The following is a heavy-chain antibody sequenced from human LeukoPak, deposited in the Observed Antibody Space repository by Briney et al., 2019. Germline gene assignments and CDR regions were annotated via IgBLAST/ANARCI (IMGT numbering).Heavy chain of an antibody. CDR1: GLTFSSYA. Sequence: GGSLRLSCAASGLTFSSYAMSWVRQAPGKGLEWVSAISGSGGSTYYADSVKGRFTISRDNSKNTLYLQMNSLRAEDTAVYFDWLLSFDYWGQGTLVTVSS. CDR3: WLLSFDY. J-gene: IGHJ4*02. D-gene: IGHD3-9*01. CDR2: ISGSGGST. V-gene: IGHV3-23*01.